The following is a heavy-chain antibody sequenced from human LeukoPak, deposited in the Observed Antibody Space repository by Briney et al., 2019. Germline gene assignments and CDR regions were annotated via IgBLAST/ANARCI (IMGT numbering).Heavy chain of an antibody. V-gene: IGHV3-64*04. J-gene: IGHJ3*02. CDR3: AKLWSTSRGAFDI. CDR1: GFTFSSYA. CDR2: ISSNGGST. D-gene: IGHD1-1*01. Sequence: GSLRLSCSASGFTFSSYAMHWVRQAPGKGLEYVSAISSNGGSTYYADSVKGRFTISRDNSKNTLYLQMNSMRAEDTAVYYCAKLWSTSRGAFDIWGQGTMVTVSS.